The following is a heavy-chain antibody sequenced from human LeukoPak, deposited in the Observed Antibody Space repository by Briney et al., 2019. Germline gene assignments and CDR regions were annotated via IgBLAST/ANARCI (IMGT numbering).Heavy chain of an antibody. V-gene: IGHV4-4*07. J-gene: IGHJ4*02. CDR3: ARLPPREYYYDSSGSNFDY. CDR1: GGSISSYY. D-gene: IGHD3-22*01. Sequence: SETLSLTCTVSGGSISSYYWSWIRQPAGKGLEWIGRIYTSGSTNYNPSLKSRVTISVDTSKNQFSLKLSSVTAADTAVYYCARLPPREYYYDSSGSNFDYWGQGTLVTVSS. CDR2: IYTSGST.